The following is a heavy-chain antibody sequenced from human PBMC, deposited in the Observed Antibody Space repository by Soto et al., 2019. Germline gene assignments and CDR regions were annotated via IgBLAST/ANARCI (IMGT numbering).Heavy chain of an antibody. Sequence: QVQLRESGPGLVKPSETLSLTCSVSGGSVSSGGYYWAWIRQTPGKALECSASRFHSGAKDYNPALKHRVSVTVDTSQNEFFLKLSSSAAVDTAIYCFARRGERAAATNGFDPWGQGVLVTVSS. CDR1: GGSVSSGGYY. CDR3: ARRGERAAATNGFDP. D-gene: IGHD6-13*01. J-gene: IGHJ5*02. V-gene: IGHV4-39*01. CDR2: RFHSGAK.